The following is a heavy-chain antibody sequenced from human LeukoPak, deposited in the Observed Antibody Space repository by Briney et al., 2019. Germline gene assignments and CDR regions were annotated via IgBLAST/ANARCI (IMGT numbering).Heavy chain of an antibody. Sequence: SETLSLTCTVSGGSISGYYWSWIRQPPGKGLEWIGEINHSGSTNYNPSLKSRVTISVDTSKNQFSLKLSSVTAADTAVYYCARGSCCDYWGQGTLVTVSS. CDR3: ARGSCCDY. CDR1: GGSISGYY. V-gene: IGHV4-34*01. J-gene: IGHJ4*02. CDR2: INHSGST. D-gene: IGHD2-21*01.